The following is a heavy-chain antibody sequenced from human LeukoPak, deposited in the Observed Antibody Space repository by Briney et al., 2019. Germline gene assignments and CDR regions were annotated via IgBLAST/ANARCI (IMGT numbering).Heavy chain of an antibody. CDR1: GFTFSSYE. Sequence: GGSLRLSCAASGFTFSSYEMNWVRQAPGKGLEWVSYISSSGSTIYYADSVKGRFTISRDNAKNSLYLQMNSLRAEDTAVYYCARDARVTAMVYYYYYMDVWGKGTTVTISS. V-gene: IGHV3-48*03. CDR3: ARDARVTAMVYYYYYMDV. CDR2: ISSSGSTI. D-gene: IGHD5-18*01. J-gene: IGHJ6*03.